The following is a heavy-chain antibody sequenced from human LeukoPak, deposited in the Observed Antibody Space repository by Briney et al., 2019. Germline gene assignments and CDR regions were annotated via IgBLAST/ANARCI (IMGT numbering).Heavy chain of an antibody. Sequence: GGSLRLSCAASGFTSSSFAMSWVRQAPGKGLEWVSAISGSGDNTFYADSVRGRFTISRDNSKKILYLQMNSLRGEDTAIYYCAKDFRGSGYFFDYWGQGTLVTVSS. CDR1: GFTSSSFA. CDR2: ISGSGDNT. J-gene: IGHJ4*02. CDR3: AKDFRGSGYFFDY. D-gene: IGHD7-27*01. V-gene: IGHV3-23*01.